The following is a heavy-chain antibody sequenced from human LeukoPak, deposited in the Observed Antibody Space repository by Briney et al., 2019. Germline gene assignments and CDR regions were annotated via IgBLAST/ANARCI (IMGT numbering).Heavy chain of an antibody. CDR1: DGSISSSSYY. D-gene: IGHD2-2*01. J-gene: IGHJ4*02. CDR3: ARKRGSPSVDSNFDY. Sequence: TSETLSLTCTVSDGSISSSSYYWGWIRQPPGKGLEWIGSIYYSGSTYYNPSLKSRVTISVDTSKNQFSLKLSSVAAADTAVYYCARKRGSPSVDSNFDYWGQGTLVTVSS. V-gene: IGHV4-39*07. CDR2: IYYSGST.